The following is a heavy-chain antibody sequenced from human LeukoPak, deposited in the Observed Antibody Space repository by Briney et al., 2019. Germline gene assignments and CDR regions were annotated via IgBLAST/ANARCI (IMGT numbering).Heavy chain of an antibody. CDR3: ARDTPYYYDSSGSEYCDL. Sequence: SVKVSCKASGGTFSSYAISWVRQAPGQGLEWMGRIIPIFGTANYAQKFQGRVTITTDESTSTAYMELSSLRSEDTAVYYCARDTPYYYDSSGSEYCDLWGRGTLVTVSS. CDR1: GGTFSSYA. J-gene: IGHJ2*01. D-gene: IGHD3-22*01. V-gene: IGHV1-69*05. CDR2: IIPIFGTA.